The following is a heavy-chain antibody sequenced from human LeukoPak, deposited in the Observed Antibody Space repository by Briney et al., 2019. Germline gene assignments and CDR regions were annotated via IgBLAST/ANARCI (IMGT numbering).Heavy chain of an antibody. CDR2: IYRSGST. CDR3: ARHGYYDSSGEAFDI. D-gene: IGHD3-22*01. V-gene: IGHV4-38-2*01. J-gene: IGHJ3*02. Sequence: SETLSLTCAVSGYSISSGYYWGWIRQPPGKGLEWIGSIYRSGSTYYNPSLKSRVTISVDTSKNQFSLKLSSVTAADTAVYYCARHGYYDSSGEAFDIWGQGTMVTVSS. CDR1: GYSISSGYY.